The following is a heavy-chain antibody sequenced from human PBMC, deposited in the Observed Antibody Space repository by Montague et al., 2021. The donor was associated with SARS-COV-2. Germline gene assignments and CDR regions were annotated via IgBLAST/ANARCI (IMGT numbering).Heavy chain of an antibody. V-gene: IGHV2-70*20. D-gene: IGHD3-9*01. J-gene: IGHJ4*02. CDR1: GFSLSTSGMC. Sequence: PALVKPTQTLTLTCTFSGFSLSTSGMCVSWVRQPPGKALEWLALIDWDDNKFYSTSLKTRLTISKDTSKNQVVLTMTNVDPVDTATYYCARSLYDILTGYYLPFDXGGQGTLVTVSS. CDR3: ARSLYDILTGYYLPFDX. CDR2: IDWDDNK.